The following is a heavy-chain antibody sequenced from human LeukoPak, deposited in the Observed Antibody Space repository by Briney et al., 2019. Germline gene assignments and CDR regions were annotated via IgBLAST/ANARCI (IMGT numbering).Heavy chain of an antibody. CDR1: GFTFGVYA. Sequence: GGSLRLSCAASGFTFGVYAMSWVRQAPGKGLEWVGFIRSKVYGGTTENAASVKGRFTISRDDSKSIVYLQMSSLKTEDTAVYFCTRESNYFGSGAPRYYFDYWGQGTLVTVSS. CDR2: IRSKVYGGTT. V-gene: IGHV3-49*04. J-gene: IGHJ4*02. CDR3: TRESNYFGSGAPRYYFDY. D-gene: IGHD3-10*01.